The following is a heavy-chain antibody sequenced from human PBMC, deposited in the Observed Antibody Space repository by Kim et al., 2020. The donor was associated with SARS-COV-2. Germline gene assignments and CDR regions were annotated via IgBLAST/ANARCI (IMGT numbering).Heavy chain of an antibody. CDR1: GFGFSTYE. CDR2: ISATDIV. D-gene: IGHD3-3*01. Sequence: GGSLRLSCAASGFGFSTYEMNWVRQAPGKGLEWISHISATDIVYYADSVKGRFTISRDNARNSLFLQMNSLRAEDTALYYCTRGGGFYNQADFWGQGTQV. J-gene: IGHJ4*02. V-gene: IGHV3-48*03. CDR3: TRGGGFYNQADF.